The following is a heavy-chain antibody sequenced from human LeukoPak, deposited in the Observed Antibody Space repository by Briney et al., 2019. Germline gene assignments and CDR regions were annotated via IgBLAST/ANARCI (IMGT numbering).Heavy chain of an antibody. D-gene: IGHD3-10*01. CDR1: GFSLSTSGVG. V-gene: IGHV2-5*02. J-gene: IGHJ4*02. CDR2: IYWDDDK. Sequence: QTLSLTFTFSGFSLSTSGVGVGWIRQPPGKALEWLALIYWDDDKRYSPSLKGRLTITKDTSKNQVVLTMTNKDPVDTATYYCAHRYYGSGGFDYWGQGTLVTVSS. CDR3: AHRYYGSGGFDY.